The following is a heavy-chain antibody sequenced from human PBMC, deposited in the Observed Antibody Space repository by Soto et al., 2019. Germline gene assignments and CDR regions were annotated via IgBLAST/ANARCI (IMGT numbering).Heavy chain of an antibody. CDR1: GFTVSSNY. D-gene: IGHD6-13*01. V-gene: IGHV3-53*01. CDR2: IYSGGST. CDR3: ARGQSSSWYEVSYYYYGMDV. J-gene: IGHJ6*02. Sequence: GESLKISCAASGFTVSSNYMSWVRQAPGKGLEWVSVIYSGGSTYYADSVKGRFTISRDNSKNTLYLQMNSLRAEDTAVYYCARGQSSSWYEVSYYYYGMDVWGQGTTVTVSS.